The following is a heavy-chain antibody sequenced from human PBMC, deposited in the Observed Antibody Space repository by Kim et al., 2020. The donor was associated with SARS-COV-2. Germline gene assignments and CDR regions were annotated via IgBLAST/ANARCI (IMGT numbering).Heavy chain of an antibody. Sequence: GGSLRLSCAASGFTFDDYAMHWVRQAPGKGLEWVSGISWNSGSIGYADSVKGRFTISRDNAKNSLYLQMNSLRAEDTALYYCAKASGDLLDYYYYGMDVWGQGTTVTVSS. D-gene: IGHD3-10*01. CDR1: GFTFDDYA. J-gene: IGHJ6*02. CDR2: ISWNSGSI. V-gene: IGHV3-9*01. CDR3: AKASGDLLDYYYYGMDV.